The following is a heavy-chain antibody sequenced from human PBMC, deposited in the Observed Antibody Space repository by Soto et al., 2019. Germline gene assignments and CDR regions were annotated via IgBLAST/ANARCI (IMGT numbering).Heavy chain of an antibody. CDR3: ARDPQDIVVVVAATIPGYYFDY. D-gene: IGHD2-15*01. Sequence: PGGSLRLSCAASGFTFSSYAMHWVRQAPGKGLEWVAVISYDGSNKYYADSVKGRFTISRDNSKNTLYLQMNSLRAEDTAVYYCARDPQDIVVVVAATIPGYYFDYWGQGTLVAVSS. V-gene: IGHV3-30-3*01. CDR2: ISYDGSNK. CDR1: GFTFSSYA. J-gene: IGHJ4*02.